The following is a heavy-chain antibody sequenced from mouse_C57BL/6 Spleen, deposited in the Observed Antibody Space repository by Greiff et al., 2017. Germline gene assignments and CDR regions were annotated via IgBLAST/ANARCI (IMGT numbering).Heavy chain of an antibody. D-gene: IGHD2-4*01. CDR3: AKLRTRWYYAMDY. V-gene: IGHV1-50*01. J-gene: IGHJ4*01. CDR2: IDPSYSYT. Sequence: VQLQQPGAELVKPGASVKLSCKASGYTFTSYWMQWVKQRPGQGLEWIGEIDPSYSYTNYNQKFKGKATLTVDTSSSTAYMQLSSLTSEDSAVYYCAKLRTRWYYAMDYWGQGTSVTVSS. CDR1: GYTFTSYW.